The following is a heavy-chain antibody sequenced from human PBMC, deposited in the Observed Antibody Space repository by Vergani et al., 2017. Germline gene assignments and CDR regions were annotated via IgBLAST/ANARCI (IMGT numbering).Heavy chain of an antibody. J-gene: IGHJ6*03. CDR3: AREGSSGGTFSGLLLSNMDV. CDR2: INPSGGST. Sequence: QVQLVQSGAEVKKPGASVKVSCKASGYTFTSYYMHWVRQAPGQGLEWMGIINPSGGSTSYAQKFQGRVTMTRDTSTSTVYMELRSLRSEDTAVYYCAREGSSGGTFSGLLLSNMDVWGKGTTVTVSS. CDR1: GYTFTSYY. D-gene: IGHD2-15*01. V-gene: IGHV1-46*01.